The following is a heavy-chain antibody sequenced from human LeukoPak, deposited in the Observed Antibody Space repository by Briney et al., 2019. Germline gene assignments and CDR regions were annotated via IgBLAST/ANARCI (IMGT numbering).Heavy chain of an antibody. Sequence: GGSLRLSCAASGFTFSSYWIGWVRQMPGKGLEWMGIIYPGDSGTRYSPSFQGQVTISADKSISTAYLQWSSLKASDTAMYYCAVATLAFDYWGQGTLVTVSS. V-gene: IGHV5-51*01. CDR3: AVATLAFDY. CDR1: GFTFSSYW. D-gene: IGHD1-26*01. J-gene: IGHJ4*02. CDR2: IYPGDSGT.